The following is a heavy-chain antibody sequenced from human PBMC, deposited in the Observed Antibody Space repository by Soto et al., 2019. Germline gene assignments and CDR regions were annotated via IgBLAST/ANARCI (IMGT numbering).Heavy chain of an antibody. V-gene: IGHV1-46*01. CDR3: AREAGGSYYYVMDV. D-gene: IGHD3-10*01. CDR2: ISPSGGRT. Sequence: ASVKVSCKASGYTFTTHYMHWVRQAPGQGLEWMGFISPSGGRTTYALKFQGRVTMTSDTSTTTVYVELTSLRSDDTAIYFCAREAGGSYYYVMDVCGQGTTVTVSS. J-gene: IGHJ6*02. CDR1: GYTFTTHY.